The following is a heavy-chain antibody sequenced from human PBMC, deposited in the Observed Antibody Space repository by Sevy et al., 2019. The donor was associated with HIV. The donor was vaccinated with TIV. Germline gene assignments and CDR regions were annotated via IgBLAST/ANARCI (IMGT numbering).Heavy chain of an antibody. V-gene: IGHV3-53*01. D-gene: IGHD6-13*01. Sequence: GGSLRLSCAASGFTVSSNYMSWVRQAPGKGLEWVSVLYSGGSTYYADSVKGRFTISRDNSKNTLYLQMNSLRAEDTAVYYYATGRYSSSWYLDYWGQGTLVTVSS. J-gene: IGHJ4*02. CDR1: GFTVSSNY. CDR3: ATGRYSSSWYLDY. CDR2: LYSGGST.